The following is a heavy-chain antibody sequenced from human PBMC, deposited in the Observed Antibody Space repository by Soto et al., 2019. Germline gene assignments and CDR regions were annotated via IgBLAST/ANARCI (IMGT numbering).Heavy chain of an antibody. J-gene: IGHJ4*02. V-gene: IGHV1-18*01. CDR1: GYTFTSYG. D-gene: IGHD3-10*01. Sequence: ASVKVSCKASGYTFTSYGISWVRHAPGQGLEWMGWISAYNGNTNYAQKLQGRVTMTTDTSTSTAYMELRSLRSDDTAVYYCARETLLWFGETFDYWGQGTLVTVSS. CDR2: ISAYNGNT. CDR3: ARETLLWFGETFDY.